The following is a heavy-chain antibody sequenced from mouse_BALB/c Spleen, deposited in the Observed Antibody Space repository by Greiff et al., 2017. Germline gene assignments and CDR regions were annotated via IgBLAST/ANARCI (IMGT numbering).Heavy chain of an antibody. CDR3: ARHGGYYAMDY. V-gene: IGHV5-12-1*01. CDR1: GFAFSSYD. CDR2: ISSGGGST. J-gene: IGHJ4*01. Sequence: DVHLVESGGGLVKPGGSLKLSCAASGFAFSSYDMSWVRQTPEKRLEWVAYISSGGGSTYYPDTVKGRFTISRDNAKNTLYLQMSSLKSEDTAMYYCARHGGYYAMDYWGQGTSVTVSS. D-gene: IGHD1-1*02.